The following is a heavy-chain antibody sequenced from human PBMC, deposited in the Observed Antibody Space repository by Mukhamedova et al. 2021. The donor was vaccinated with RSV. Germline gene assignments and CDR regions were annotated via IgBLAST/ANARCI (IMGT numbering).Heavy chain of an antibody. Sequence: KGRFTISRDNSKNTLSLQMHSLRAEDTAVYYCAKDQEWELLRGFGYWGQGTLVTVPS. CDR3: AKDQEWELLRGFGY. V-gene: IGHV3-23*01. D-gene: IGHD1-26*01. J-gene: IGHJ4*02.